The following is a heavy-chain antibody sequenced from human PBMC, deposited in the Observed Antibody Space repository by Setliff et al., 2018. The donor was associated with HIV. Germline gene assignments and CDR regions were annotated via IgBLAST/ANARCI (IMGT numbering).Heavy chain of an antibody. J-gene: IGHJ4*02. V-gene: IGHV3-7*03. CDR1: GFSLSYYR. D-gene: IGHD3-10*01. CDR3: ARVVDTSGGGY. Sequence: PGGSLRLSCAASGFSLSYYRMNWVRQAPGKGLEWVANIEQDGSEKYYVDSVKGRFTISRDNTKNSLYLQMDSLRAEDTAVYYCARVVDTSGGGYWGQGTLVTVSS. CDR2: IEQDGSEK.